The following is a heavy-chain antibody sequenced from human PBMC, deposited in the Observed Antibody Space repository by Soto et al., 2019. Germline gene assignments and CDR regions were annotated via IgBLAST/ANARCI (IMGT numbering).Heavy chain of an antibody. CDR2: IIPIFGTA. V-gene: IGHV1-69*05. J-gene: IGHJ3*02. CDR3: ARGKWLRFFSPSSGDDAFDI. CDR1: GGTFSSYA. Sequence: GASVKVSCKASGGTFSSYAISWVRQAPGQGLEWMGGIIPIFGTANYAQKFQGRVTITTDESTSTAYMELSSLRSEDTAVYYCARGKWLRFFSPSSGDDAFDIWGQGTMVTVSS. D-gene: IGHD5-12*01.